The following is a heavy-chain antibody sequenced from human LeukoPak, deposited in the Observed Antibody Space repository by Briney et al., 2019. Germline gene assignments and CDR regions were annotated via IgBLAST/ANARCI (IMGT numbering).Heavy chain of an antibody. Sequence: PSETLSLTCTVSGDSISSSNYYWGWIRQAPGKGLEWVSSISSSSSYIYYADSVKGRFTISRDNAKNSLYLQMNSLRAEDTAVYYCARDRRVGATTKDAFDIWGQGTMVTVSS. V-gene: IGHV3-21*01. CDR1: GDSISSSN. D-gene: IGHD1-26*01. CDR3: ARDRRVGATTKDAFDI. CDR2: ISSSSSYI. J-gene: IGHJ3*02.